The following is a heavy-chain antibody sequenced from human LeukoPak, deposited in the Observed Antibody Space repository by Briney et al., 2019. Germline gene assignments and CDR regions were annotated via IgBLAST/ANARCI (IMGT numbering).Heavy chain of an antibody. V-gene: IGHV4-38-2*02. D-gene: IGHD5-18*01. CDR1: GYSISSGYY. CDR3: ARDLGHSSDDY. CDR2: IGPSGGP. J-gene: IGHJ4*02. Sequence: PSETLSLTCVVSGYSISSGYYWGWIRQPLGKGLEWIGSIGPSGGPYYNPSLKSRVTISMDTSKNQFSLKLSSVTAADTAMYYCARDLGHSSDDYWGPGTQVTVSS.